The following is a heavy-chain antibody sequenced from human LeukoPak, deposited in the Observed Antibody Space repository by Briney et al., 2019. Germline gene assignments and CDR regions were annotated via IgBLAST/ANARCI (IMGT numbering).Heavy chain of an antibody. V-gene: IGHV3-7*04. CDR1: GFTFSKSW. J-gene: IGHJ4*02. Sequence: RGSLRLSCAASGFTFSKSWMSWLRQTPEKGLEWVANIKEDGSAKYYVDSVKGRFTISRDNAKNSLYLQMNSLRAEDTAVYYCAKDDEGYYWGQGILVTVSS. D-gene: IGHD3-3*01. CDR2: IKEDGSAK. CDR3: AKDDEGYY.